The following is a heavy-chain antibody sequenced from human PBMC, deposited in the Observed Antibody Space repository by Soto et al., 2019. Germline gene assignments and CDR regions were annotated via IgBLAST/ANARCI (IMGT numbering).Heavy chain of an antibody. Sequence: HPGGSLRLSCAASGFSFSTYAMTWVRQAPGKGLEWVTTIRVSGGRTHYADSAKGRFTISRDDSKNTLYLQMNSLRGEDTALYYCAKPILGATLHAFDIWGQGTMVTVSS. CDR3: AKPILGATLHAFDI. CDR1: GFSFSTYA. D-gene: IGHD1-26*01. J-gene: IGHJ3*02. V-gene: IGHV3-23*01. CDR2: IRVSGGRT.